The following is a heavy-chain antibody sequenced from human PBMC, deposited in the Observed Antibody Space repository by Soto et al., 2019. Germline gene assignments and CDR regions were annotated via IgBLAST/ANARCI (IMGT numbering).Heavy chain of an antibody. CDR1: GFTFSSYA. J-gene: IGHJ6*02. Sequence: GGSLRLSCAASGFTFSSYAMSWVRQAPGKGLEWVSAISSSSSYIYYADSVKGRFTISRDNAKNSLYLQMNSLRAEDTAVYYCARDEDIAARHPQGTGRTGDYYYYYGMDVWGQGTTVTVSS. V-gene: IGHV3-21*01. D-gene: IGHD6-6*01. CDR3: ARDEDIAARHPQGTGRTGDYYYYYGMDV. CDR2: ISSSSSYI.